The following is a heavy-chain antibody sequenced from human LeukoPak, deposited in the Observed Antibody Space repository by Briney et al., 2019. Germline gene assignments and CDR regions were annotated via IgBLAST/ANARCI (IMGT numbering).Heavy chain of an antibody. V-gene: IGHV1-69*05. J-gene: IGHJ4*02. CDR1: GGTFSSYA. CDR2: IIPIFGTA. D-gene: IGHD6-13*01. CDR3: AGSSSSWGYFDY. Sequence: ASVKVSCKASGGTFSSYAISWVRQAPGQGLEWMGGIIPIFGTANYAQKFQGRVTITTDESTSTAYMELSSLRSEDTAVYYCAGSSSSWGYFDYWGQGTLVTVSS.